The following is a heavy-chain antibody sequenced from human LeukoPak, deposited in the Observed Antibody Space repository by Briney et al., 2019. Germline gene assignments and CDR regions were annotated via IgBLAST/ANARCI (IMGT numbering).Heavy chain of an antibody. D-gene: IGHD2-15*01. Sequence: PGGSLRLSCAASGFTFSSYAMSWVRQAPGTGLEWVSAISGSGGTAYYADSVKGRFTISRDNSKNTLYLHMNSLRAEDTAVYYCAKDIASGYCSGGSCYSPWFDPWGQGTMVTVSS. CDR3: AKDIASGYCSGGSCYSPWFDP. J-gene: IGHJ5*02. CDR2: ISGSGGTA. V-gene: IGHV3-23*01. CDR1: GFTFSSYA.